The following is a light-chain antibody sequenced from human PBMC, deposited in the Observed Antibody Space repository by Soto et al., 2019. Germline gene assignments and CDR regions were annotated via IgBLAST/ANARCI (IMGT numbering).Light chain of an antibody. V-gene: IGLV1-40*01. CDR2: GNR. CDR3: QAYDYSLTASV. CDR1: SSNLGAGYD. Sequence: QLVLTQPPSVSGATGQRVTLSCTGNSSNLGAGYDVHWYQQLPGAAPKLVIFGNRNRPSGVPERFSGSKSGTSASLAITGLQAEDEAHYYCQAYDYSLTASVFGGGTKLTVL. J-gene: IGLJ3*02.